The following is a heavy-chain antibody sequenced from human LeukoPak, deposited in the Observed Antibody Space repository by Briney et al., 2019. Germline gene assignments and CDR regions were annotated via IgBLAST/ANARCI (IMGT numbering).Heavy chain of an antibody. Sequence: GGSLRLSCAASGFTSSNYWMSWVRQGPGKGLEWVASIKQDGSEKYYVDSVKGRFTISRDNAKNSLSLQMNSLRAEDTAVYYCARFGAAALGFDIWGQGTMVTVSS. D-gene: IGHD6-13*01. CDR2: IKQDGSEK. V-gene: IGHV3-7*04. CDR3: ARFGAAALGFDI. CDR1: GFTSSNYW. J-gene: IGHJ3*02.